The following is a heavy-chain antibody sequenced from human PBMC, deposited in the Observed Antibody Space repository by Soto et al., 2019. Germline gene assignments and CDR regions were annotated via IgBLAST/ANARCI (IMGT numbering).Heavy chain of an antibody. CDR3: AKGIRIQLLYAFYCMVV. Sequence: PGGSLRLSCAASGFTFDDYAMHWVRQAPGKGLEWVSGISWNSGSIGYADSVKGRFTISRDNAKNSLYLQMNSLRAEDTALYYFAKGIRIQLLYAFYCMVVLDPGTTHTVSS. CDR2: ISWNSGSI. CDR1: GFTFDDYA. D-gene: IGHD5-18*01. V-gene: IGHV3-9*01. J-gene: IGHJ6*02.